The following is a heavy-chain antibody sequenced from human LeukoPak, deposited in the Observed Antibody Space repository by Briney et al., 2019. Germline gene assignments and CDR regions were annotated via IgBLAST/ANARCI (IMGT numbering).Heavy chain of an antibody. CDR3: ARDDSSGCFDY. V-gene: IGHV3-33*08. Sequence: GGSLRLSCAASGFTFSKYSMNWVRQAPGKGPEWVAVIWYDGSNKYYADSVKGRFTISRDNSKNTLYLQMNSLRAEDTAVYYCARDDSSGCFDYWGQGTLVTVSS. CDR2: IWYDGSNK. J-gene: IGHJ4*02. D-gene: IGHD3-22*01. CDR1: GFTFSKYS.